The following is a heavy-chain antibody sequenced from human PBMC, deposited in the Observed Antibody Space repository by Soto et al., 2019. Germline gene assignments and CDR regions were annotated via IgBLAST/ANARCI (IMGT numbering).Heavy chain of an antibody. D-gene: IGHD2-2*01. Sequence: QVQLVQSGTEVRKPGSSVKVSCKASGGTFDSNAISWVRLAPGQGLEWMGGIIPIFGTINNAQKFQDRVTSTADVSANIVYMELSSLRYEDTDIYYCAREGLTFGPGAVGGAFDIWGQGTLVTVSS. CDR2: IIPIFGTI. CDR3: AREGLTFGPGAVGGAFDI. CDR1: GGTFDSNA. J-gene: IGHJ3*02. V-gene: IGHV1-69*12.